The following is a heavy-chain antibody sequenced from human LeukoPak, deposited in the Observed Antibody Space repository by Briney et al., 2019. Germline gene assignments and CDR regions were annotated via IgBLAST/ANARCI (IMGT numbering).Heavy chain of an antibody. Sequence: PGRSLRLSCAASGFTFSSYGMHWVRQAPGKGLEWVAVIWYDGSNKYYADSVKGRFTISRDNSKNTLYLQMNSLRAEDTAVYYCARALYSSSEQPGDYWGQGTLVTVSS. CDR2: IWYDGSNK. D-gene: IGHD6-13*01. CDR1: GFTFSSYG. V-gene: IGHV3-33*01. J-gene: IGHJ4*02. CDR3: ARALYSSSEQPGDY.